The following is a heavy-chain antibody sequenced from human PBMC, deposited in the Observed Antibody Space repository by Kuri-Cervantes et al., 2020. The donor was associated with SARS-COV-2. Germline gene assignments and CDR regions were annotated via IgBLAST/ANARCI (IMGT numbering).Heavy chain of an antibody. V-gene: IGHV3-21*04. CDR3: TTLIDY. J-gene: IGHJ4*02. Sequence: GGSLRLSCEATGFTSSAYTMNWVRQGPGKALQWVSSISGSGSYMYYADSVKGRFTISRDSAKNSVYLQMNSLRGEDTAVYYCTTLIDYWGQGALVTVSS. CDR2: ISGSGSYM. CDR1: GFTSSAYT.